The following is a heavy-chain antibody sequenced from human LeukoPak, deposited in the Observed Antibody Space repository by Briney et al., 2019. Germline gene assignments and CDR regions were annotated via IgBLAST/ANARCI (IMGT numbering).Heavy chain of an antibody. CDR3: ARDKDAIAARQRRAGWFDP. Sequence: ASVKVSCKASGGTFSSYTISWVRQAPGQGLEWMGRIIPILGIANYAQKFQGRVTITADKSTSTAYMELSSLRSEDTAVYYCARDKDAIAARQRRAGWFDPWGQGTLVTVSS. D-gene: IGHD6-6*01. CDR1: GGTFSSYT. CDR2: IIPILGIA. V-gene: IGHV1-69*04. J-gene: IGHJ5*02.